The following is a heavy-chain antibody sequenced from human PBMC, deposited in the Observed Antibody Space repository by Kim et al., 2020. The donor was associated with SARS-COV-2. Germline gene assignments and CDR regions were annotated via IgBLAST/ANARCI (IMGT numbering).Heavy chain of an antibody. V-gene: IGHV3-74*01. CDR3: TRDYDTSGYYSHALDI. J-gene: IGHJ3*02. CDR1: GFTFRNYW. D-gene: IGHD3-22*01. CDR2: IKSDGSSA. Sequence: GGSLRLSCVASGFTFRNYWMHWVRQAPGKGLEWVSGIKSDGSSAAYADSVKGRFTISRDNAKNTLYLQLSSLRAEDTAVYYCTRDYDTSGYYSHALDIWGQGIMVTVSS.